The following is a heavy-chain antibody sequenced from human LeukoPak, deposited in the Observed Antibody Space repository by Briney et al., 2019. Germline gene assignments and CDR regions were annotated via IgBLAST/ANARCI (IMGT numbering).Heavy chain of an antibody. V-gene: IGHV4-59*01. CDR1: GGSISSYY. CDR2: IYYSGST. CDR3: ARDGRGNWFDP. J-gene: IGHJ5*02. Sequence: PSETLSLTCTVSGGSISSYYWSWIRQPPGKGLEWIGYIYYSGSTNYNPSLKSRVTISVDTSKNQFSLKLSSVTAADTPVYYCARDGRGNWFDPWGQGSLVTVSS.